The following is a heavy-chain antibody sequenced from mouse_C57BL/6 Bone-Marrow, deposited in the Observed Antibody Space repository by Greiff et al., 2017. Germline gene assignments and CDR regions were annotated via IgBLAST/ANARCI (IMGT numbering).Heavy chain of an antibody. J-gene: IGHJ3*01. D-gene: IGHD1-1*01. V-gene: IGHV1-4*01. CDR3: AREYYGSSYFAY. CDR2: INPSSGYT. Sequence: QVQLQQSGAELARPGASVKMSCKASGYTFTSYTMHWVQQRPGQGLEWIGYINPSSGYTKYNQKFKDKATLTADKSSSTAYMQLRSLTSEDSAVYYCAREYYGSSYFAYWGQGTLVTVSA. CDR1: GYTFTSYT.